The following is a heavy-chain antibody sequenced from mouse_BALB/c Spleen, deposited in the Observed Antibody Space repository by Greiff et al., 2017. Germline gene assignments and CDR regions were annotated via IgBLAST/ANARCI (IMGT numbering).Heavy chain of an antibody. CDR2: ISNGGGST. Sequence: EVKLMESGGGLVQPGGSLKLSCAASGFTFSSYTMSWVRQTPEKRLEWVAYISNGGGSTYYPDTVKGRFTISRDNAKNTLYLQMSSLKSEDTAMYYCARDSSGFPKDYWGQGTSVTVSS. CDR3: ARDSSGFPKDY. J-gene: IGHJ4*01. CDR1: GFTFSSYT. D-gene: IGHD3-2*01. V-gene: IGHV5-12-2*01.